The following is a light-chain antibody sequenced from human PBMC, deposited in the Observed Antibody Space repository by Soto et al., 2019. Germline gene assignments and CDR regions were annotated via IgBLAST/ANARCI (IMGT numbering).Light chain of an antibody. CDR2: YYSDSDK. V-gene: IGLV5-37*01. J-gene: IGLJ2*01. Sequence: QSVLTQPPSSSASPGESARLTCTLPSDINVGSYSIYWYQQKPGSPPRYLLYYYSDSDKGQGSGVPSRFSGSKDASANTGILLISGLQSEDEADYYCMIWPSNAVVFGGGTKLTVL. CDR1: SDINVGSYS. CDR3: MIWPSNAVV.